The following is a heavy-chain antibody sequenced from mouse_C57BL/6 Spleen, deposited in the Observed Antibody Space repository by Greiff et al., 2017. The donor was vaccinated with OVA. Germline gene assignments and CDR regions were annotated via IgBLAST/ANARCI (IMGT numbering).Heavy chain of an antibody. D-gene: IGHD3-2*02. Sequence: QVQLQQPGAELVRPGSSVKLSCKASGYTFTSYWMDWVKQRPGQGLEWIGNIYPSDSETHYNQKFKDKATLTVDKSSSTAYMQLSSLTSEDSAVYYCARWGSGYVLYAMDYWGQGTSVTVSS. J-gene: IGHJ4*01. CDR1: GYTFTSYW. CDR2: IYPSDSET. CDR3: ARWGSGYVLYAMDY. V-gene: IGHV1-61*01.